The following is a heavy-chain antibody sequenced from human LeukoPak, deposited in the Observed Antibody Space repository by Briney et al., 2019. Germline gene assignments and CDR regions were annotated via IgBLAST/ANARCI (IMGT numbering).Heavy chain of an antibody. V-gene: IGHV3-23*01. D-gene: IGHD4-17*01. Sequence: PGGSLRLSCAASGFTFTSYAMSWVRQAPGKGLEWVSGISGSGGSTYYADSVKGRFTISRDNSKNTLYLQMNSLRAEDTAVYYCAKGRGTAVTSAANYWGQGTPVTVSS. CDR3: AKGRGTAVTSAANY. J-gene: IGHJ4*02. CDR2: ISGSGGST. CDR1: GFTFTSYA.